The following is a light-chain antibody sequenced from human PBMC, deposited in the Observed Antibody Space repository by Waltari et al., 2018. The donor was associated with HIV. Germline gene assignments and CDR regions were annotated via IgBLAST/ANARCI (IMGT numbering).Light chain of an antibody. CDR2: DAS. CDR1: QNIGNQ. V-gene: IGKV3-11*01. Sequence: ENVLTQSPATLSLSAGETATLSCRASQNIGNQFAWFKYKPGQPPLLLIYDASKRASGGPDRFSGSGSETDFTLTLSELKPWDSAVYYCHHRGPWPSFGGGTKVEI. J-gene: IGKJ4*01. CDR3: HHRGPWPS.